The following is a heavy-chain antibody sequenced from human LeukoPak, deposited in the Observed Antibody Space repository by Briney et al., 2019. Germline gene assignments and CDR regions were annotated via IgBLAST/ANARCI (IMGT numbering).Heavy chain of an antibody. CDR3: ARGSSGSTKRYYFDS. CDR1: GGSISGYY. V-gene: IGHV4-4*07. J-gene: IGHJ4*02. CDR2: LYSSGDT. D-gene: IGHD6-19*01. Sequence: SETLSLTCTVSGGSISGYYWNWVRQPADRGLEWIGRLYSSGDTYYNPSLKSRLTMSVDTSKNQFSLKLRSVTAADTAVYYCARGSSGSTKRYYFDSWGKGALVTVPS.